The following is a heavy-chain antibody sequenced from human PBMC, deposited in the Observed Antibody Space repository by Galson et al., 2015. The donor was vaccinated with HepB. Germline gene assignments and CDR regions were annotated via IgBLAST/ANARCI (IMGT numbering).Heavy chain of an antibody. Sequence: ETLSLTCTVSGGSISSYYWSWIRQPPGKGLEWIGYIYYSGSTNYNPSLKSRVIISVDTSKNQFSLKLSSVTAADTAVYYCARAKLVEYYYGSGSHWFDPWGQGTLVTVSS. V-gene: IGHV4-59*01. CDR2: IYYSGST. J-gene: IGHJ5*02. D-gene: IGHD3-10*01. CDR3: ARAKLVEYYYGSGSHWFDP. CDR1: GGSISSYY.